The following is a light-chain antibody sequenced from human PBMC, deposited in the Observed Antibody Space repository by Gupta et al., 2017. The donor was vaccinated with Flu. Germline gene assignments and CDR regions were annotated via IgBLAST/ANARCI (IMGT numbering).Light chain of an antibody. CDR3: QQYGSSAKA. CDR1: HSVSSSY. V-gene: IGKV3-20*01. Sequence: GTPPLSPGERATISCRASHSVSSSYLAWYQQKPGKAPRLLIYGASSRATGIPARFSGSGSGTDFTLTISRLDPEDFAAYYCQQYGSSAKAFGQGTKLEIK. J-gene: IGKJ2*01. CDR2: GAS.